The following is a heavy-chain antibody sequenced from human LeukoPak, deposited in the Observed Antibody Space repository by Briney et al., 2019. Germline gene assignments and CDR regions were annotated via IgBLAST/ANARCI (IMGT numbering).Heavy chain of an antibody. Sequence: PGGSLRLFCAASGFNFSSYSMNWVRQAPGKGLEWVSSISSSSSYIYYADSVKGRFTISRDNAKNSLYLQMNSLRAEDTAAYYCGRDWALGYCSGGSCYADYWGQGTLVTVSS. CDR2: ISSSSSYI. CDR1: GFNFSSYS. J-gene: IGHJ4*02. D-gene: IGHD2-15*01. CDR3: GRDWALGYCSGGSCYADY. V-gene: IGHV3-21*01.